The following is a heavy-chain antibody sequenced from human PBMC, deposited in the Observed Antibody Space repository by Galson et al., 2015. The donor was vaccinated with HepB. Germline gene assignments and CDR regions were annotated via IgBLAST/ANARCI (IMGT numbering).Heavy chain of an antibody. V-gene: IGHV3-13*01. J-gene: IGHJ3*02. Sequence: SLRLSCAASGFTFSSYDMHWVRQGTGEGLEWVSGIDNAGDTYYPASVKGRFTISRENAKNSLYLQMNSLRAGDTAVYYCARASSEYFDSSGYYYSGAFDIWDQGTMVTVSS. CDR3: ARASSEYFDSSGYYYSGAFDI. CDR2: IDNAGDT. D-gene: IGHD3-22*01. CDR1: GFTFSSYD.